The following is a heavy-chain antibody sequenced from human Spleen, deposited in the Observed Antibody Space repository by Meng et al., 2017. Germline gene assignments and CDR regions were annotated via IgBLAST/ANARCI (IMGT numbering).Heavy chain of an antibody. J-gene: IGHJ5*02. D-gene: IGHD3-10*01. CDR2: MNPNSGGT. Sequence: QGELVEPGAGVKKHGASVKFSCKASGYTSTGYYMHWVRQAPGQGLDGMGGMNPNSGGTNYAQKFQGRVTMTRDTSISTAYMELSRLRSDDTAVYYCARPLWFGTNWFDPWGQGTLVTVSS. V-gene: IGHV1-2*02. CDR3: ARPLWFGTNWFDP. CDR1: GYTSTGYY.